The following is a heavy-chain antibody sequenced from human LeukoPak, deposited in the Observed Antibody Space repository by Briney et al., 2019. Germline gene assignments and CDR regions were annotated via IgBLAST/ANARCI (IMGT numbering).Heavy chain of an antibody. CDR1: GFAFSSHA. D-gene: IGHD1-1*01. CDR3: ANEVRPNDY. J-gene: IGHJ4*02. CDR2: IDISGGST. Sequence: GGSLRLSCAASGFAFSSHAMCWVRQAPGKGLEWVSSIDISGGSTYYADSAEGRFTISRDNSKNTLYLQMNGLRVEDTALYYCANEVRPNDYWGQGTPVTVSS. V-gene: IGHV3-23*01.